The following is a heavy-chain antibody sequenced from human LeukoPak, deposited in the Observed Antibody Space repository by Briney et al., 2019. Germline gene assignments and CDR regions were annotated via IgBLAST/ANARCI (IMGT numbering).Heavy chain of an antibody. CDR3: ARPYSSSWYGMNY. CDR1: GFTFSSYV. CDR2: MSYDGSNK. V-gene: IGHV3-30-3*01. J-gene: IGHJ4*02. D-gene: IGHD6-13*01. Sequence: GRSLRLSCAASGFTFSSYVMHWVRQAPGKGLEWVAVMSYDGSNKYYADSVKGRFTISRDNSKNTLYLQMNSLRTEDTAVYYCARPYSSSWYGMNYWGQGTLVTVSS.